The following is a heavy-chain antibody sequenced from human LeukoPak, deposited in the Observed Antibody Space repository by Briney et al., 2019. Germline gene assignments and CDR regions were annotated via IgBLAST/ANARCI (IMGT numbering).Heavy chain of an antibody. Sequence: SETLSLTCTVSGGSISSGDYYWSWIRQPPGKGLEWIGYIYYSGSTYYNPSLKSRVTISVDTSKNQFSLKLSSVTAADTAVYYCARPRATDYYDSGGYYSYYFDYWGQGTLVTVSS. D-gene: IGHD3-22*01. V-gene: IGHV4-30-4*08. J-gene: IGHJ4*02. CDR3: ARPRATDYYDSGGYYSYYFDY. CDR1: GGSISSGDYY. CDR2: IYYSGST.